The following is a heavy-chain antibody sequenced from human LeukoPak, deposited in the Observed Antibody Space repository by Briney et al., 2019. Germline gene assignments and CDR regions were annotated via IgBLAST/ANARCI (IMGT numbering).Heavy chain of an antibody. D-gene: IGHD6-19*01. CDR2: IDWKSDIV. J-gene: IGHJ4*02. Sequence: GRSLRLSCAASGFTFDDYAMHWVRQVPGKGLEWVSGIDWKSDIVDYADSVKGRFTISRDNAKNSLYLQMNSLRADDTALYFCAKDVEQWLVPFFDYWGRGTLVTVSS. V-gene: IGHV3-9*01. CDR1: GFTFDDYA. CDR3: AKDVEQWLVPFFDY.